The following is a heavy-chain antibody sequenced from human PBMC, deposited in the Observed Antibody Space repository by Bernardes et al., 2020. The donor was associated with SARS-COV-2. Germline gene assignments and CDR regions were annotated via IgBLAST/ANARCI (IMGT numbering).Heavy chain of an antibody. Sequence: GGSLRLSCAASGFTVSSNYMSWVRQAPGKGLEWVSVIYSGGSTYYADSVKGRFTISRDNSKNTLYLQMNSLRAEDTAVYYCARPLIFGVVMSYYYGMDVWGQGTTVTVSS. CDR2: IYSGGST. J-gene: IGHJ6*02. V-gene: IGHV3-66*04. D-gene: IGHD3-3*01. CDR1: GFTVSSNY. CDR3: ARPLIFGVVMSYYYGMDV.